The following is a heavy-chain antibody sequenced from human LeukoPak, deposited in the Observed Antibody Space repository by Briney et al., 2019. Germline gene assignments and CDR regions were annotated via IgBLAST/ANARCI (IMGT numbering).Heavy chain of an antibody. Sequence: GRSLRLSCAASGFTFSIYGMHWVRQAPGKGLEWVAVIWYDGSNKYYADSVKGRFTISRDNSKNTLYLQMNSLRAEDTAVYYCARDIRYSSGSIDYWGQGTLVTVSS. V-gene: IGHV3-33*01. CDR3: ARDIRYSSGSIDY. CDR1: GFTFSIYG. D-gene: IGHD6-19*01. CDR2: IWYDGSNK. J-gene: IGHJ4*02.